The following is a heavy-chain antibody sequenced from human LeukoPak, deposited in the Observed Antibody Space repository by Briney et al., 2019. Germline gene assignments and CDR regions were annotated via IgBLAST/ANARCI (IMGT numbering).Heavy chain of an antibody. Sequence: SETLSLTCTVSGGSISSGGYYWSWIRQHPGKGLEWIGYIYYSGSTYYNPSLKSRVTISVDTSKNQFSLKLSSVTAADTAVYYCARVRWFGELWYFDYWGHGTLVTVSS. V-gene: IGHV4-31*03. CDR2: IYYSGST. CDR3: ARVRWFGELWYFDY. J-gene: IGHJ4*01. CDR1: GGSISSGGYY. D-gene: IGHD3-10*01.